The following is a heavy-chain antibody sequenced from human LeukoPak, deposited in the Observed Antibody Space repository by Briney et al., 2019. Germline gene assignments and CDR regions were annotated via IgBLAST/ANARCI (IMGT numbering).Heavy chain of an antibody. CDR1: GGSISSYY. Sequence: SETLSLTCTVSGGSISSYYWSWLRQPPGKGLEWIGYIYYSGSTNYNPSLKSRVTISVDTSKNQFSLKLSSVTAADTAVYYCARDQQGYFDYWGQGTLATVSS. CDR3: ARDQQGYFDY. V-gene: IGHV4-59*01. J-gene: IGHJ4*02. CDR2: IYYSGST. D-gene: IGHD6-13*01.